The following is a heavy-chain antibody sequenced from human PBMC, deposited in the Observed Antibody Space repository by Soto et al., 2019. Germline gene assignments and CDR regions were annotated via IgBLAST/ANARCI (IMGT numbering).Heavy chain of an antibody. CDR2: IKSYGSGT. J-gene: IGHJ4*02. D-gene: IGHD3-22*01. V-gene: IGHV3-74*01. Sequence: EVQLVESGGGLVQPGESLTLSCAASGFTFSSYWMHWVRQAPGKGLVCFSRIKSYGSGTYYADSVKGRLTISRCNAKNPLDLQMSSLRVEATAVYFCARGDGDRYDGNGYLGRHWGQGTLVTVSS. CDR3: ARGDGDRYDGNGYLGRH. CDR1: GFTFSSYW.